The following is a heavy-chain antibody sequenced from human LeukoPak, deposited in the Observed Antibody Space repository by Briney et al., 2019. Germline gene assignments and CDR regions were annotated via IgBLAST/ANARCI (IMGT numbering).Heavy chain of an antibody. D-gene: IGHD2-2*01. CDR2: ISYDGSNK. V-gene: IGHV3-30-3*01. CDR3: ARDAKYQLLFVGAFDI. Sequence: PGRSLRLSCAASGFTFSSYAMHWVRQAPGKGLEGLAVISYDGSNKYYADSVKGRFTISRDNSNNTLYLQMNSMRAEDTAVYYCARDAKYQLLFVGAFDIWGQGTMVTVSS. CDR1: GFTFSSYA. J-gene: IGHJ3*02.